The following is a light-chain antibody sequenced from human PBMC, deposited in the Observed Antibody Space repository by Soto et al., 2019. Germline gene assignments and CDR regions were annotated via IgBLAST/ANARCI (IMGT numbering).Light chain of an antibody. Sequence: QAVVTQPPSVSGAPGQRITISCTGSSSNIGAGYAVHWYQHLPGTAPKLLIFDNNNRPSGVPDRFSGSKSGTSASLAITGLHAEDEADYYCQSFDSGLSVVVFGGGTKLTVL. J-gene: IGLJ2*01. CDR2: DNN. CDR1: SSNIGAGYA. CDR3: QSFDSGLSVVV. V-gene: IGLV1-40*01.